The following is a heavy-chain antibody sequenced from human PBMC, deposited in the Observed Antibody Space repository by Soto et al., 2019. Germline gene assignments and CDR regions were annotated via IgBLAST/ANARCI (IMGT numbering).Heavy chain of an antibody. J-gene: IGHJ4*02. CDR2: IYPGDSDT. D-gene: IGHD1-26*01. CDR1: GYSFTSYW. CDR3: ARHTWSSGSPAAFDY. V-gene: IGHV5-51*01. Sequence: GESLKISCKGSGYSFTSYWIGWVRQMPAKGLEWMGIIYPGDSDTRYSPSFQGQVTISADRSISTAYLQWGSLKASDTAMYYCARHTWSSGSPAAFDYWGQGTQVTVSS.